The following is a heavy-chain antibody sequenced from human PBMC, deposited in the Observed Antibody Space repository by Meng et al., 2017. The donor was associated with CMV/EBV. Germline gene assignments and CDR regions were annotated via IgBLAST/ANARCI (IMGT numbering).Heavy chain of an antibody. Sequence: SVKVSCKASGGTFSSYAISWVRQAPGQGLEWMGGIIPIFGTANYAQKFQGRVTITAEKSTSTAYMELSSLRSEDTAVYYCASHHDSSIYYYYYGMDVWGQGTTVTVSS. V-gene: IGHV1-69*06. CDR2: IIPIFGTA. CDR3: ASHHDSSIYYYYYGMDV. J-gene: IGHJ6*02. CDR1: GGTFSSYA. D-gene: IGHD3-22*01.